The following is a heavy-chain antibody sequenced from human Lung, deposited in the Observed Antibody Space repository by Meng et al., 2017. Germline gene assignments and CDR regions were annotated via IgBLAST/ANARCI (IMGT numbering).Heavy chain of an antibody. D-gene: IGHD6-19*01. V-gene: IGHV6-1*01. Sequence: QVYLLQSAPGLAKPPRTLPLTFSIAVGSVSSNTPAWNWLRQTPSRALEWLGRTNYRSKWYNGDAVSVRSRITINPDTSKNQFSLQLNSVTPEDTAVYYCARSQQWLDSWGQGTLVTVSS. CDR3: ARSQQWLDS. CDR2: TNYRSKWYN. J-gene: IGHJ4*02. CDR1: VGSVSSNTPA.